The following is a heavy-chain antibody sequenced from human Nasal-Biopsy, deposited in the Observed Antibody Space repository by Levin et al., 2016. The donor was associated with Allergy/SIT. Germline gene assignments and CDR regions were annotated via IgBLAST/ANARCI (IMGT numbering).Heavy chain of an antibody. Sequence: GESLKISCAASGFTFSNYAMNWVRQAPGKGLEWVSAIGGSGDNTYYADSVKGRFTISRDNSKNTLYLQMDSLRAEDTAVYYCAKGRGYYSGGSCYEEYWGQGTLVTVSS. CDR1: GFTFSNYA. CDR3: AKGRGYYSGGSCYEEY. D-gene: IGHD2-15*01. J-gene: IGHJ4*02. CDR2: IGGSGDNT. V-gene: IGHV3-23*01.